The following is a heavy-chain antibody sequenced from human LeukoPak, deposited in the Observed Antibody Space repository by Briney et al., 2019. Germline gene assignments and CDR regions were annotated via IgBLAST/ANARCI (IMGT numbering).Heavy chain of an antibody. CDR1: GGSISTGSYY. D-gene: IGHD1-26*01. V-gene: IGHV4-61*02. CDR3: AKGGGYGLIDY. Sequence: SETLSLTCTVSGGSISTGSYYWSWIRQPAGQGLEWIGRIQTSGSIDYDPSLKSRVTISVDTSKNQFSLKLSSVTAADTAMYYCAKGGGYGLIDYWGQGTLVTVSS. J-gene: IGHJ4*02. CDR2: IQTSGSI.